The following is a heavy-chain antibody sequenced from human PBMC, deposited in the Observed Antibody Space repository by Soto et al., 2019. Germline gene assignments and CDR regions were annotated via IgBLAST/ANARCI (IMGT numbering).Heavy chain of an antibody. CDR3: ARDLKGIQLWTTGMDV. D-gene: IGHD5-18*01. V-gene: IGHV1-69*04. CDR1: GGTFSSYT. Sequence: SVKVSCKASGGTFSSYTISWVRQAPGQGLEWMGRIIPILGIANYAQKFQGRVTITADKSTSTAYMELSSLRSEDTAVYYCARDLKGIQLWTTGMDVWGQGTTVTVSS. J-gene: IGHJ6*02. CDR2: IIPILGIA.